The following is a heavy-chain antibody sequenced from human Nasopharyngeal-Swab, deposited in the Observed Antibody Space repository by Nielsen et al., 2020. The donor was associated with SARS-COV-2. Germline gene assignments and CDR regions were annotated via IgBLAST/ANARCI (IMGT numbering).Heavy chain of an antibody. J-gene: IGHJ4*02. D-gene: IGHD2-15*01. Sequence: ASVKVSCKASGYTFSAYGINWMRQARGQGLEWMGWINPYNGETQYARGFQGRVIMTTDTSTSTASLDLESLTFDDTAMYYCSRDYCHVVGCHHAGGYLGQGTLVTVSS. CDR3: SRDYCHVVGCHHAGGY. CDR1: GYTFSAYG. CDR2: INPYNGET. V-gene: IGHV1-18*01.